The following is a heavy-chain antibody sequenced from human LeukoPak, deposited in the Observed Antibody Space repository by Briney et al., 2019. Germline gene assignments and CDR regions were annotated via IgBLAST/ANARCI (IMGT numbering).Heavy chain of an antibody. CDR3: ARDSAIVGPEA. Sequence: SETLSLTCAVYGGSFSGYYWSWIRQPPGKGLEWIGEINHSGSTNYNPSLKSRVTISVDTSKNQFSLKLSSVTAADTAVYYCARDSAIVGPEAWGQGTLVTVSS. CDR1: GGSFSGYY. CDR2: INHSGST. V-gene: IGHV4-34*01. D-gene: IGHD1-26*01. J-gene: IGHJ5*02.